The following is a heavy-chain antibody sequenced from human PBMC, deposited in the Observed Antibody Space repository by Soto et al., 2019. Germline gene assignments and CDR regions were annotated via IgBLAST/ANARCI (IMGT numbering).Heavy chain of an antibody. CDR1: GGTFSSYA. CDR2: IIPIFGTA. J-gene: IGHJ4*02. D-gene: IGHD6-25*01. Sequence: QVQLVQSGAEVKKPGSSVKVSCKASGGTFSSYAISWVRQAPGQGLEWMGGIIPIFGTANYAQKFQGRVTITVVESMSTAYMELSSPRPEYTAVYYCPSAAGTMGRRLQPPKPGGLDYWGQGTLVTVSS. CDR3: PSAAGTMGRRLQPPKPGGLDY. V-gene: IGHV1-69*12.